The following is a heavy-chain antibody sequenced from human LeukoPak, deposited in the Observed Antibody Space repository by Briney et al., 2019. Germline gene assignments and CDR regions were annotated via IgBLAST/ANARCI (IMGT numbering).Heavy chain of an antibody. CDR3: ARAGYYYILTASPDWFDP. Sequence: SVKVSCKAFGGTFSSYSISWVRQAPGQGLEWMGRIIPILGIANYAQKFQGRVTITADKSTSTAYMELSSLRSEDTAVYYCARAGYYYILTASPDWFDPWGQGTLVTVSS. V-gene: IGHV1-69*04. CDR2: IIPILGIA. CDR1: GGTFSSYS. D-gene: IGHD3-9*01. J-gene: IGHJ5*02.